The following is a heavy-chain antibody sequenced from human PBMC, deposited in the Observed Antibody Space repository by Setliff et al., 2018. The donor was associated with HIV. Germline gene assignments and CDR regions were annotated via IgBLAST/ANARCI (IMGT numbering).Heavy chain of an antibody. D-gene: IGHD1-1*01. CDR1: GGSISGYY. V-gene: IGHV4-59*01. CDR3: ARFQAWQLGRRGGYYYYMDV. Sequence: PSETLSLTCTVSGGSISGYYWSSVRQPPEKRLELIGFIHYSGSSDYNPSLKSRITISVDMSRNQFSLVLSSVTAADTAVYYCARFQAWQLGRRGGYYYYMDVWGKGTTVTVSS. CDR2: IHYSGSS. J-gene: IGHJ6*03.